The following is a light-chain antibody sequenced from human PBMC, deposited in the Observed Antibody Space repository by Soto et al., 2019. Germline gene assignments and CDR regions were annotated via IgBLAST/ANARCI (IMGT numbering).Light chain of an antibody. Sequence: EIVLTQSPATLSLSPGERATLSCRASQSVSSYLAWYQQKNGQAPRLIIYDASKRATGIPARFSGSGSGTDFTLTISSLEPEDFAVYYCQHRSSWPLTFGGGTKVEIK. CDR1: QSVSSY. CDR2: DAS. J-gene: IGKJ4*01. V-gene: IGKV3-11*01. CDR3: QHRSSWPLT.